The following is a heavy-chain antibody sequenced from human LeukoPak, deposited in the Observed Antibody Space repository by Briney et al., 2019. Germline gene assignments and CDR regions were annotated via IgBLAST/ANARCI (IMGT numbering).Heavy chain of an antibody. J-gene: IGHJ3*02. CDR2: IWYDGSNK. D-gene: IGHD3-22*01. CDR3: ARDPAYYDSSGYYYGGAFDI. CDR1: GFTFSSYG. Sequence: GASLRHSCAASGFTFSSYGMHWVRQAPGNGLDWVAVIWYDGSNKYYADSVKGRFTISRDNSKNTLYLQMNSLRAEDTAVYYCARDPAYYDSSGYYYGGAFDIWGQGTTVTVSS. V-gene: IGHV3-33*01.